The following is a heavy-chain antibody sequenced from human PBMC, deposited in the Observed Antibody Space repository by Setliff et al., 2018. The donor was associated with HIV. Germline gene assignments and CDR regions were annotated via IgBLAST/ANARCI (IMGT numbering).Heavy chain of an antibody. Sequence: ASVKVSCKTSGYTFGYNYIHWVRQAPGQGLEWMGRIAPNSGDTKYAQKFEGRVTVTRDTSINTVYMEVSSLRSEDTAVYYCSRDVGVPGRGNALDYWGQGTQVTVSS. V-gene: IGHV1-2*06. J-gene: IGHJ4*02. D-gene: IGHD1-26*01. CDR1: GYTFGYNY. CDR3: SRDVGVPGRGNALDY. CDR2: IAPNSGDT.